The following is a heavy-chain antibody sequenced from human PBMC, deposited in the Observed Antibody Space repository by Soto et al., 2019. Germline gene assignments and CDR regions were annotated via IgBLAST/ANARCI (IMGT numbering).Heavy chain of an antibody. D-gene: IGHD3-22*01. J-gene: IGHJ4*01. Sequence: GGSLRLSCAASGFTVSSNYMSWVRQAPGKGLEWVSVIYSGGSRYYADSVKDRFTISRDTSKKTLYLQMNSLRADDTAVYYCARDIHGSGGYYRDYWGQGTLVTVSS. CDR1: GFTVSSNY. CDR2: IYSGGSR. CDR3: ARDIHGSGGYYRDY. V-gene: IGHV3-66*01.